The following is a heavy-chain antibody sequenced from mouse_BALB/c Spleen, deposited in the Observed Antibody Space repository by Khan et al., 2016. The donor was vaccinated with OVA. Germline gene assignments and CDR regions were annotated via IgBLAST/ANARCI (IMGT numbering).Heavy chain of an antibody. CDR2: INPYNGAI. J-gene: IGHJ2*01. CDR1: GYRITSYI. Sequence: EVQLQQSGPELVKPGTSVKMSCKASGYRITSYIIHWVKQKPGQGPEWIGYINPYNGAIKSNEKFKGEATLTSDKSSNTAYMEPSSLTSEDSAVYYCARGNWQSYYFDYWGQGTTLTVSS. V-gene: IGHV1S136*01. D-gene: IGHD4-1*01. CDR3: ARGNWQSYYFDY.